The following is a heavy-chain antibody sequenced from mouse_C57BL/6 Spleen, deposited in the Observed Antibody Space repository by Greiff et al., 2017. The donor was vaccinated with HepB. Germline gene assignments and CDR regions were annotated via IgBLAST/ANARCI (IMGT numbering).Heavy chain of an antibody. Sequence: VQLQQSGAELARPGASVKLSCKASGYTFTSYGISWVKQRTGQGLEWIGEIYPRSGNTYYNEKFKGKATLTADKSSSTAYMELRSLTSEDSAVYFCARSSIYDGYYVWYFDVWGTGTTVTVSS. CDR1: GYTFTSYG. D-gene: IGHD2-3*01. CDR2: IYPRSGNT. V-gene: IGHV1-81*01. CDR3: ARSSIYDGYYVWYFDV. J-gene: IGHJ1*03.